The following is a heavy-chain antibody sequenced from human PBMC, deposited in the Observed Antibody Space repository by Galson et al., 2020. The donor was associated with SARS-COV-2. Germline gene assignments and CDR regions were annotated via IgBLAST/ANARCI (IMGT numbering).Heavy chain of an antibody. CDR3: ARGIDY. CDR2: ISYDGSNK. J-gene: IGHJ4*02. V-gene: IGHV3-30*04. Sequence: GGSLRLSCAASGFTFSSYAMHWVRQAPGKGLEWVAVISYDGSNKYYADSVKGRFTISRDNSKNTLYLQMNSLRAEDTAVYYCARGIDYWGQGTLVTVSS. CDR1: GFTFSSYA.